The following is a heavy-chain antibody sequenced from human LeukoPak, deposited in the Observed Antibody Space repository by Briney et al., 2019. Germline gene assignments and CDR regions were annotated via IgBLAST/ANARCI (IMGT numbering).Heavy chain of an antibody. CDR2: IRYDGSNK. CDR3: ARETNYYMDV. Sequence: PGGSLRLSCAASGFTFSSYAMHWVRQAPGKGLEWVAFIRYDGSNKYYADSVKGRFTISRDNSKNTLYLQMNSLRAEDTAVYYCARETNYYMDVWGKGTTVTVSS. J-gene: IGHJ6*03. V-gene: IGHV3-30*02. CDR1: GFTFSSYA.